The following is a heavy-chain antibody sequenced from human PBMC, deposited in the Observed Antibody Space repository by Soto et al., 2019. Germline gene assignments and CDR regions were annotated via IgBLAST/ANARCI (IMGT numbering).Heavy chain of an antibody. Sequence: PSETLSLTCPVSGDSIRSGNHYWSWIRQPPGKGLEWIGYIYYSGSTYYSPSLKSRVTISVDTSKNQFSLKLNSVTAADTAVDYCARVDILTVCGCMDVWGQGTTVT. CDR1: GDSIRSGNHY. CDR2: IYYSGST. V-gene: IGHV4-30-4*01. J-gene: IGHJ6*02. CDR3: ARVDILTVCGCMDV. D-gene: IGHD3-9*01.